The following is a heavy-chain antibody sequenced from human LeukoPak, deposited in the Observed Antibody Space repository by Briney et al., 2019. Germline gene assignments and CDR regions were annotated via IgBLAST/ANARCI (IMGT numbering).Heavy chain of an antibody. CDR1: GFTFSSYW. J-gene: IGHJ4*02. CDR3: ARQKRFTDVIDF. D-gene: IGHD3-10*02. V-gene: IGHV3-74*01. Sequence: GGSLRLSCAASGFTFSSYWMHWVRQTPGKGLMWVARIKSDGSTIYADSVQGRFTISRDNAKTSLYLQMNSLRAEDTAVYYCARQKRFTDVIDFWGQGTLVTVSS. CDR2: IKSDGST.